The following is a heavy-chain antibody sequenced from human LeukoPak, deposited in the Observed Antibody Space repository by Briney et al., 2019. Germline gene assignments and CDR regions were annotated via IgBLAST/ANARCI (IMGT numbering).Heavy chain of an antibody. CDR1: GFTFNSYS. CDR2: ISSSSSTI. V-gene: IGHV3-48*04. CDR3: ARDRVTTSSWPRVEYYYMDV. J-gene: IGHJ6*03. Sequence: GGSLRLSCAASGFTFNSYSMNWVRQAPGKGREWVSYISSSSSTIYYADSVKGRFTISRDNARNSLYLQMNSLRAEDTAVYYCARDRVTTSSWPRVEYYYMDVWGKGTTVTISS. D-gene: IGHD4-11*01.